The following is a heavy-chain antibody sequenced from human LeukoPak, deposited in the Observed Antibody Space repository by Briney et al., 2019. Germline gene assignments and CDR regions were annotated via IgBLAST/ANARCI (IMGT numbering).Heavy chain of an antibody. CDR2: IKQDGSEI. V-gene: IGHV3-7*01. D-gene: IGHD4-11*01. J-gene: IGHJ6*02. CDR3: ARGVNRPNYYYYGMDV. CDR1: GFTFSSYW. Sequence: PGGSLRLSCAASGFTFSSYWMSWVRQAPGKGLEWVANIKQDGSEIYYVGSVKGRFTISRDNAKTSLYLQMNSLRAEDTAMYYCARGVNRPNYYYYGMDVWGQGTTVTVSS.